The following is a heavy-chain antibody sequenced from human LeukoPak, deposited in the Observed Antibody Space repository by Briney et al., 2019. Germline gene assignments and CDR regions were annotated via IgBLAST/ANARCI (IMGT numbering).Heavy chain of an antibody. V-gene: IGHV3-23*01. CDR2: ISDSGGTT. CDR3: AKGMTYYYYYMDV. CDR1: GFTFSSYA. J-gene: IGHJ6*03. Sequence: GGSLRLSCAASGFTFSSYAMSWVRQAPGKGLEWVSTISDSGGTTDYADSVKGRFTISRDNSKNTLYLQMNSLRAEDTAVYYCAKGMTYYYYYMDVWGKGTTVTVSS.